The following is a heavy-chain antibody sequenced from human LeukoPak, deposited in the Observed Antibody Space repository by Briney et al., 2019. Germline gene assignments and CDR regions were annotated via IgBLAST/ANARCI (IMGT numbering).Heavy chain of an antibody. J-gene: IGHJ4*02. CDR1: GFTFSSYG. V-gene: IGHV3-33*01. Sequence: GGSLRLSCAASGFTFSSYGMHWVRQAPGKGLEWVVVIWYDGSNKYYADSVKGRFTISRDNSKNTLYLQMNSLRAEDTAVYYCARDQGIDYYDSSGYSGIDYWGQGTLVTVSS. CDR2: IWYDGSNK. D-gene: IGHD3-22*01. CDR3: ARDQGIDYYDSSGYSGIDY.